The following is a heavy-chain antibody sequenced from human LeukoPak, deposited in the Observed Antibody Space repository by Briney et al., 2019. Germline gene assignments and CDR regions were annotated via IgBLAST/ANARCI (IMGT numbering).Heavy chain of an antibody. D-gene: IGHD2-2*01. V-gene: IGHV4-39*01. CDR2: VYYDGVT. J-gene: IGHJ5*01. Sequence: SETLSLTCTVSGGSISSRGFFWGWIRQPPGKGPEWIGSVYYDGVTYYNPSFQSRVTMSLDKSTNRFSLRLSSVTAADTAVYYCAILSCSNAACPTLPYSHFDRWGQGTLVIVST. CDR1: GGSISSRGFF. CDR3: AILSCSNAACPTLPYSHFDR.